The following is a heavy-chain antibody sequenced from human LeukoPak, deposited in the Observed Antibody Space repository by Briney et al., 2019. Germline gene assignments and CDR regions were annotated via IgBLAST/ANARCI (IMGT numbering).Heavy chain of an antibody. CDR2: IYYSGST. V-gene: IGHV4-59*01. D-gene: IGHD6-19*01. CDR1: GGSISSYY. CDR3: ARDEYSSGSTDAFDI. Sequence: SETLSLTCTVSGGSISSYYWSWIRQPPGKGLEWIGYIYYSGSTNYNPSLKSRVTISVDTSKNQFSLKLSSVTAADTAVYYCARDEYSSGSTDAFDIWGQGTMVTVSS. J-gene: IGHJ3*02.